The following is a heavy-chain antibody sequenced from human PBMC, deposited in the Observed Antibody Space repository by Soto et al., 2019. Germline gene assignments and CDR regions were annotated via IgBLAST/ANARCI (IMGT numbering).Heavy chain of an antibody. CDR1: GGTFSSYA. J-gene: IGHJ4*02. CDR3: ARGGYLGLRLTYFDY. V-gene: IGHV1-69*01. D-gene: IGHD2-15*01. CDR2: IIPIFGTA. Sequence: ASVKVSCKASGGTFSSYAISWVRQAPGQGLEWMGGIIPIFGTANYAQKFQGRVTITADESTSTAYMELSSLRSEDTAVYYCARGGYLGLRLTYFDYWGQGTLVTVSS.